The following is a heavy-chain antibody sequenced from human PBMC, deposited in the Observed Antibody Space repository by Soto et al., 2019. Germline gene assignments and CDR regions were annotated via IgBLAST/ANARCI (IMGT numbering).Heavy chain of an antibody. D-gene: IGHD3-10*02. CDR2: INRDETER. V-gene: IGHV3-7*03. CDR1: GFSFNNYW. Sequence: GGSLRLSCATSGFSFNNYWMVWARQAPGKGLEWVASINRDETERQYVDSAKGRFTISRDNAENSLYLQMDSLRAEDTAVYYCATYVPGLGIEYWGQGTLVTVSS. J-gene: IGHJ4*02. CDR3: ATYVPGLGIEY.